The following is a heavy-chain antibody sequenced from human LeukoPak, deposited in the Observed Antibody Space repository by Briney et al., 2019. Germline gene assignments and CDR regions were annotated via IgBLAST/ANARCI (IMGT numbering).Heavy chain of an antibody. CDR2: IYYSGST. CDR1: GGSIGSYY. V-gene: IGHV4-59*01. D-gene: IGHD6-13*01. CDR3: ASIGYSSSWYYFDY. J-gene: IGHJ4*02. Sequence: SETLSLTCTVSGGSIGSYYWSWIRQPPGKGLEWIGYIYYSGSTNYNPSLKSRVTISVDTSKNQFSLKLSSVTAADTAVYYCASIGYSSSWYYFDYWGQGTLVTVSS.